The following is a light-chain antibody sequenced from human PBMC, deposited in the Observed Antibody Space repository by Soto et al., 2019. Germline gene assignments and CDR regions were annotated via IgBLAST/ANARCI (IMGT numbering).Light chain of an antibody. CDR2: GAS. Sequence: ESVLTQSPGTLSLSPGERATLSCRASQSVSSNYLAWYQQKPGQAPRLLIYGASNRATGIPDRFSGSGSGTDFTLTISRLEPEDSAVYYCQQYGSSPTWTFGQGTKVDIK. J-gene: IGKJ1*01. CDR1: QSVSSNY. V-gene: IGKV3-20*01. CDR3: QQYGSSPTWT.